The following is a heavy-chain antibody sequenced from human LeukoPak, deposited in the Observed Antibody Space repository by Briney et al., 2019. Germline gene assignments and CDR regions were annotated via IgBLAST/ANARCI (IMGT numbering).Heavy chain of an antibody. CDR3: AKDSGTYRDFNV. Sequence: PGKSLRLSCVASGFGFSSYGMHWVRQAPGKGLEWVAVIWFSGSNKFYADSVKGRFTISRDNSKNTLCLEMRSLKADDTAVYYCAKDSGTYRDFNVWGQGTLVTVSS. CDR1: GFGFSSYG. V-gene: IGHV3-33*06. J-gene: IGHJ3*01. D-gene: IGHD1-26*01. CDR2: IWFSGSNK.